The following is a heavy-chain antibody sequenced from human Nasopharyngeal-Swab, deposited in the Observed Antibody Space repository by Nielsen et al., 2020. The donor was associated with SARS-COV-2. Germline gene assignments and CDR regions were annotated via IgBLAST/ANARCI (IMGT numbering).Heavy chain of an antibody. V-gene: IGHV2-5*02. Sequence: WIRLSSGNALERVALIYWDDDKRYSPSLKSRLTITKDTSKNQVVLTMTNMDPVDTATYYCAHRRGYYYDSSGFPSDAFDIWGQGTMVTVSS. CDR2: IYWDDDK. D-gene: IGHD3-22*01. CDR3: AHRRGYYYDSSGFPSDAFDI. J-gene: IGHJ3*02.